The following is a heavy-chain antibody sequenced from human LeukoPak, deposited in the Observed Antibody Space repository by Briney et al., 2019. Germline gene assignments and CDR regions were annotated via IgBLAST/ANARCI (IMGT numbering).Heavy chain of an antibody. D-gene: IGHD3-22*01. CDR3: AKDLGVYYDISGDDFDL. V-gene: IGHV3-23*01. J-gene: IGHJ3*01. CDR1: GFTFFTYT. CDR2: VSGSGDNT. Sequence: GGSLRLSCAASGFTFFTYTMSWVRQTPGRRLEWVPAVSGSGDNTYYADSVKGRFTISRDNSRNTLFLQMNSLRDEDTAIYYCAKDLGVYYDISGDDFDLWGQGTMVTVSS.